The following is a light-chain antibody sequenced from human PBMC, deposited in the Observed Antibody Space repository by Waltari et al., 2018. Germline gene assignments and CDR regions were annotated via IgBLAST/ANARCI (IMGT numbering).Light chain of an antibody. CDR2: EGT. CDR3: SSFTTSGAYV. CDR1: TGHVGDYTH. J-gene: IGLJ1*01. V-gene: IGLV2-14*01. Sequence: QSALTQPASVSGSPGQSITISCTATTGHVGDYTHVSWFQHPPGKAPQLMISEGTERPSGISNRFSGSKSGNTASLTISGLQTEDEADYYCSSFTTSGAYVFGAGTKVTVL.